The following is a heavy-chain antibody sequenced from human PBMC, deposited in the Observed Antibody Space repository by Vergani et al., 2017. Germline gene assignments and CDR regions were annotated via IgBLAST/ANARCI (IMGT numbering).Heavy chain of an antibody. CDR1: GGSISSYY. CDR2: IYYSGST. CDR3: ARDRITMVRGVIIHNWFDP. V-gene: IGHV4-59*01. Sequence: QVQLQESGPGLVKPSETLSLTCTVSGGSISSYYWSWIRQPPGKGLEWIGYIYYSGSTNYNPSLKSRVTISVDTSKNQFSLKLSSVTAADTAVYSCARDRITMVRGVIIHNWFDPWGQGSLVTVSS. D-gene: IGHD3-10*01. J-gene: IGHJ5*02.